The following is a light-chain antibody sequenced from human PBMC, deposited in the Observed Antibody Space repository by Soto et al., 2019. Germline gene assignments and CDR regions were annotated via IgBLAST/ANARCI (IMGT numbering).Light chain of an antibody. CDR2: DAS. V-gene: IGKV3D-15*03. CDR3: QRSNKRPPFT. J-gene: IGKJ4*01. CDR1: QSVVTT. Sequence: EIVMTQSPATLSVSPGERVSLSCRASQSVVTTLAWYQQKPGQAPRLLLYDASSRAIGIAARFSGSGSGTEFTPIISILHAEDSGYYYWQRSNKRPPFTFGGGTVVELK.